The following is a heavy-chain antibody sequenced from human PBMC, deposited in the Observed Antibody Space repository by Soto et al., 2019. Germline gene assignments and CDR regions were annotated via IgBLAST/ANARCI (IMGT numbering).Heavy chain of an antibody. CDR1: GFTFSGSA. J-gene: IGHJ4*02. Sequence: PGGSLRLSCAASGFTFSGSAMHWVRQASGKGLEWVGRIRSKANSYATAYAASVKGRFTISRDDSKNTAYLQMNSLKTEDTAVYYCTREGLLHPYWGQGXLVTVYS. V-gene: IGHV3-73*01. CDR3: TREGLLHPY. CDR2: IRSKANSYAT. D-gene: IGHD3-3*01.